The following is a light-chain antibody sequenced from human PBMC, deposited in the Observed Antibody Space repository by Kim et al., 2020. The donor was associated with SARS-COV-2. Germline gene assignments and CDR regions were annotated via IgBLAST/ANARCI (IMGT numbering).Light chain of an antibody. V-gene: IGLV2-8*01. CDR1: SSDVGAYNY. CDR3: SSYAGSNNVL. J-gene: IGLJ2*01. Sequence: QSVLTQPPSASGPPGQSVAISCTGTSSDVGAYNYVSWYQQHPGKAPKLMIYELDKRPSGVPDRFFGSKSGNTASLTVSGLQAEDEADYYCSSYAGSNNVLFGGGTKMTVL. CDR2: ELD.